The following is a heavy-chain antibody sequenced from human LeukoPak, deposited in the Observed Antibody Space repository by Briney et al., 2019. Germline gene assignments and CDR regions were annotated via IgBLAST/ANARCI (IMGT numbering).Heavy chain of an antibody. V-gene: IGHV3-30*18. CDR2: ISYDGSNK. D-gene: IGHD4-17*01. CDR1: GFTFSSYG. J-gene: IGHJ4*02. CDR3: AKDADYGDYVLY. Sequence: PGGSLRLSCAASGFTFSSYGMHWVRQAPGKGLEWVAAISYDGSNKYYADSVKGRFTISRDNSKNTLYLQMNSLRAEDTAVYYCAKDADYGDYVLYWGQGTLVTVSS.